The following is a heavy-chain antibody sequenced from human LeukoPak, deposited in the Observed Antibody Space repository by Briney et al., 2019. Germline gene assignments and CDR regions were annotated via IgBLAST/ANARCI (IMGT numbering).Heavy chain of an antibody. D-gene: IGHD2-15*01. CDR1: GFTFSSYS. CDR3: ARGLCSGGSCYDFDY. J-gene: IGHJ4*02. CDR2: ISSSSSYI. Sequence: GGSLRLSCAASGFTFSSYSMNWVRQAPGKGLEWVSSISSSSSYIYYADSVKGRFTISRDNAENSLYLQMNSLRAEDTAVYYCARGLCSGGSCYDFDYWGQGTLVTVSS. V-gene: IGHV3-21*01.